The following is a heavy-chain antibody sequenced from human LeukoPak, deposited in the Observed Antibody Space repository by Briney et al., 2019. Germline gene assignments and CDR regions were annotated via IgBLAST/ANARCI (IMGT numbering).Heavy chain of an antibody. CDR3: ARVMGFWGFGSGSYDGY. CDR1: GFTFSSYA. D-gene: IGHD3-10*01. CDR2: ISGSGGST. J-gene: IGHJ4*02. V-gene: IGHV3-23*01. Sequence: PGGSLRLSCAASGFTFSSYAMSWVRQAPGKGLEWVSAISGSGGSTYYADSVKGRFTISRDNAKNTLYLQMNSLRAEDTAVYYCARVMGFWGFGSGSYDGYWGQGTLVTVSS.